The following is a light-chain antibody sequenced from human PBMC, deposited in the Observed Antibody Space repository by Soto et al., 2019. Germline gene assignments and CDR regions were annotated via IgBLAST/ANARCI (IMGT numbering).Light chain of an antibody. V-gene: IGKV1D-8*03. Sequence: VIWMTQSPSLLSASTGDRVTISCRTSQGISSYLAWYQQKPGKAPGLLIYAASTLQSGVPSRFSGSGSGTEFTLTISSLQPDDFATYYCQQYNSFTWTFGQGTKVDIK. CDR1: QGISSY. CDR3: QQYNSFTWT. J-gene: IGKJ1*01. CDR2: AAS.